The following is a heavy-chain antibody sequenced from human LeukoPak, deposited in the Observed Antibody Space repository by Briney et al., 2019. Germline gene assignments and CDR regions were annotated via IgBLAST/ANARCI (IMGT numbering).Heavy chain of an antibody. CDR1: GGSISYSW. CDR2: IYTSGST. J-gene: IGHJ6*03. D-gene: IGHD4-17*01. Sequence: SETLSLTCTVSGGSISYSWWSWIRQPPGKGLEWIGRIYTSGSTNYNPSLKSRVTMSVDTSKNQFSLKLSSVTAADTAVYYCARDSGYGDFVYYYYYMDVWGKGTTVTVSS. CDR3: ARDSGYGDFVYYYYYMDV. V-gene: IGHV4-4*07.